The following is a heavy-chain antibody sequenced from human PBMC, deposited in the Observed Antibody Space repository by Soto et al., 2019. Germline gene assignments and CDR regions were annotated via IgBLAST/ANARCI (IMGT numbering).Heavy chain of an antibody. CDR3: ARRRKGRTRGGMDV. CDR2: IYYSGST. CDR1: GGSISSGGYY. D-gene: IGHD3-10*01. Sequence: SETLSLTCXVSGGSISSGGYYWSWIRQHPGKGLEWIGYIYYSGSTNYNPSLKSRVTISVDTSKNQFSLKLSSVTAADTAVYYCARRRKGRTRGGMDVWGQGTTVTVSS. V-gene: IGHV4-31*03. J-gene: IGHJ6*02.